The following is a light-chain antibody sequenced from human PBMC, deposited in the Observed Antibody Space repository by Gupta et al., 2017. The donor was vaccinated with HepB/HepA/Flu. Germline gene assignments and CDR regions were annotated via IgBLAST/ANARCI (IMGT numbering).Light chain of an antibody. V-gene: IGLV1-40*01. Sequence: QSAVPQPPSVSGAPGQRVTLSCTGLSSNIGAGYDVHWYQHVSGAAPKLIIFVNTHLPSGVPDRFSASKSGTSASLAITGLQADDEADYYCQSYDNRLGGRVFGGGTKLTVL. CDR1: SSNIGAGYD. J-gene: IGLJ3*02. CDR3: QSYDNRLGGRV. CDR2: VNT.